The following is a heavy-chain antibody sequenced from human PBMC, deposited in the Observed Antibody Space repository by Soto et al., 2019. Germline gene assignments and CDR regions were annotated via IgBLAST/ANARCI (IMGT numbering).Heavy chain of an antibody. CDR3: ARVETGYFDWRGGCFDP. V-gene: IGHV4-30-2*01. J-gene: IGHJ5*02. Sequence: SETRSLTCAVSAGSISRGGYSGSWIRQQPGKGLEWIGYIYHSGSTYYNPSLKSRVTISVDRSKNQFSLKLSSVTAADTAVYYCARVETGYFDWRGGCFDPWGQGTLVTVSS. D-gene: IGHD3-9*01. CDR1: AGSISRGGYS. CDR2: IYHSGST.